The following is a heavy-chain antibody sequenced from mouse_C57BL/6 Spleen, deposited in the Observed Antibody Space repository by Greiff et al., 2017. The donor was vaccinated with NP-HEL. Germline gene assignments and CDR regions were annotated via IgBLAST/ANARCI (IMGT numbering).Heavy chain of an antibody. CDR1: GYTFTSYG. Sequence: VKLQQSGAELARPGASVKLSCKASGYTFTSYGISWVKQRTGQGLEWIGEIYPRSGNTYYNEKFKGKATLTADKSSSTAYMELRSLTSEDSAVYFCARDYGSSWYFDVWGTGTTVTVSS. CDR3: ARDYGSSWYFDV. V-gene: IGHV1-81*01. D-gene: IGHD1-1*01. J-gene: IGHJ1*03. CDR2: IYPRSGNT.